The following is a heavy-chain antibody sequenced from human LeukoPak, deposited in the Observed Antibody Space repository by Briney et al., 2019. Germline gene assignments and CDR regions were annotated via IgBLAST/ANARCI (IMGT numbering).Heavy chain of an antibody. V-gene: IGHV4-38-2*02. CDR1: GYSINSAFY. Sequence: PSETLSLTCTVSGYSINSAFYWGWIRVPPGKGLEWIGSVFHRGTTYYNSSLKSRANISIDTSKNQFSLKLSSVTAADTAVYYCARGLGELWMGTYYFDYWGQGTLVTVSS. CDR2: VFHRGTT. D-gene: IGHD3-16*01. CDR3: ARGLGELWMGTYYFDY. J-gene: IGHJ4*02.